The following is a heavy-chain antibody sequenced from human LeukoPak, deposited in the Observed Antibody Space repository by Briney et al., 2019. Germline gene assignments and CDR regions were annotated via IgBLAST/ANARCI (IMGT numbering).Heavy chain of an antibody. Sequence: SETLSLTCAVYGGSFSAYYWSWIRQPPGKGLEWIGEINHSGSTNYNPSLKSRVAISVDTSKNQFSLKLSSVTAADTAVYYCARHIRGGRRDAFDIWGQGTMVTVSS. D-gene: IGHD2-15*01. V-gene: IGHV4-34*01. CDR1: GGSFSAYY. J-gene: IGHJ3*02. CDR3: ARHIRGGRRDAFDI. CDR2: INHSGST.